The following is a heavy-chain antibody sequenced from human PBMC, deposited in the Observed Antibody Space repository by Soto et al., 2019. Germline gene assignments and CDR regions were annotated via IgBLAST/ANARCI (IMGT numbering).Heavy chain of an antibody. D-gene: IGHD6-13*01. V-gene: IGHV3-33*01. CDR2: IWYDGSNK. J-gene: IGHJ4*02. Sequence: GGSLRLACAASGFTFSSYGMHWVRQAPGKGLEWVAVIWYDGSNKYYADSVKGRFTISRDNSKNTLYLQMNSLRAEDTAVYYCAREYGIAAAGILDYWGQGTLVTVSS. CDR1: GFTFSSYG. CDR3: AREYGIAAAGILDY.